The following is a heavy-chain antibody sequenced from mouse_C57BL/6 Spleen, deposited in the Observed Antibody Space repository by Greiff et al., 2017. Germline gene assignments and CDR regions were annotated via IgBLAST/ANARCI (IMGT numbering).Heavy chain of an antibody. V-gene: IGHV1-82*01. CDR2: IYPENGDT. D-gene: IGHD4-1*01. CDR3: TTLTGTLGYFDV. Sequence: VQLQQSGPELVKPGASVKISCKASGYAFSSSWMNWVKQRPGKGLEWIGRIYPENGDTEYASKFQGKATITADTSSNTAYLQLSSLTSEDTAVYYCTTLTGTLGYFDVWGTGTTVTVSS. CDR1: GYAFSSSW. J-gene: IGHJ1*03.